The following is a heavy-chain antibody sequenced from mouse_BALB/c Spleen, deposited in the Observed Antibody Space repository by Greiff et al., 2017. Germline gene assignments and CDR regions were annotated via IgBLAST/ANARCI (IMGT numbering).Heavy chain of an antibody. Sequence: VQLKQSGAELVKPGASVKLSCTASGFYIKDTYMHWVKQRPEQGLEWIGRIDPANGNTKYDPKFQGKATITADTSSNTAYLQLSSLTSEDTAVYYCARGVSFLRLQAMDYWGQGTSVTVSS. D-gene: IGHD1-2*01. CDR1: GFYIKDTY. V-gene: IGHV14-3*02. CDR3: ARGVSFLRLQAMDY. CDR2: IDPANGNT. J-gene: IGHJ4*01.